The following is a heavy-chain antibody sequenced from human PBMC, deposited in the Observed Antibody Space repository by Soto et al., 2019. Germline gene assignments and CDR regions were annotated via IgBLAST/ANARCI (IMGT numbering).Heavy chain of an antibody. CDR2: IYFSGST. CDR3: ARLPYSTSLDY. V-gene: IGHV4-39*01. D-gene: IGHD1-26*01. CDR1: GGSFSSYY. Sequence: SETLSLTCAVYGGSFSSYYWGWIRQPPGKGLEWIGTIYFSGSTYYNPSLKSRVTIYVDTSKNQFSLKLSSVTAADTAVYYCARLPYSTSLDYWGQGTLVTVSS. J-gene: IGHJ4*02.